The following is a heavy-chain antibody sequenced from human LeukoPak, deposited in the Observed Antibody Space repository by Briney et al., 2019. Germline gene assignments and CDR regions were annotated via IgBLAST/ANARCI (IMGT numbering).Heavy chain of an antibody. CDR2: VSGTGGRT. CDR1: RFTFSTYA. D-gene: IGHD6-6*01. Sequence: GGSLRLSCAASRFTFSTYAMSWVRQAPGKGLEWVSVVSGTGGRTYYADSVKGRFTISRDNSKNTLYLQMNSLRAEDTALYYCVKASSSSPQYNWFDAWGQGTLVTVSS. CDR3: VKASSSSPQYNWFDA. V-gene: IGHV3-23*01. J-gene: IGHJ5*02.